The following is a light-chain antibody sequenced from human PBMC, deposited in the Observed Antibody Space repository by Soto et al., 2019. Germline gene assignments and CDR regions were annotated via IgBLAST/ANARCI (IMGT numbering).Light chain of an antibody. CDR1: SNDVGGYNY. Sequence: QSALTQPPSASGSPGQSVTISCTGTSNDVGGYNYVSWYQQHPGKAPKLMIYEVTKRPSGVPDRFSGSRSGNTASLTVSGLQAEDEVDYYCSSYAGTNYFVVFGGGTKVTVL. J-gene: IGLJ2*01. CDR2: EVT. CDR3: SSYAGTNYFVV. V-gene: IGLV2-8*01.